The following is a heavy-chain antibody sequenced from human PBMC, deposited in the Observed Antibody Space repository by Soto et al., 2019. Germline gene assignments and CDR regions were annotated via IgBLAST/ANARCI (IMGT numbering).Heavy chain of an antibody. Sequence: ASVKVSCKASSYTFNRHGITWVRQAPGQGLEWMGWISGYNGDINYEQKFQGRVTLSSDTLTSTVYLELKSLRFDDTAVYYCARVRIVGAREIDFWGQGTLVTVSS. CDR3: ARVRIVGAREIDF. CDR1: SYTFNRHG. V-gene: IGHV1-18*04. J-gene: IGHJ4*02. CDR2: ISGYNGDI. D-gene: IGHD1-26*01.